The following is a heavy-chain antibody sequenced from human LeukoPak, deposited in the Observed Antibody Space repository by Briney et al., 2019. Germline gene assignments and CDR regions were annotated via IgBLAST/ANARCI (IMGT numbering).Heavy chain of an antibody. D-gene: IGHD6-13*01. V-gene: IGHV1-46*01. CDR3: ARECTAASGTSGSRWFDP. J-gene: IGHJ5*02. CDR2: INPGGGST. CDR1: GYTFTSYY. Sequence: GASVKVSCKASGYTFTSYYMHWVRQAPGQGLEWMGIINPGGGSTSYAQEFQGRVTMTRDTSTSTIYMELSSLRSEDTAVYSWARECTAASGTSGSRWFDPWGQGTLVTVSS.